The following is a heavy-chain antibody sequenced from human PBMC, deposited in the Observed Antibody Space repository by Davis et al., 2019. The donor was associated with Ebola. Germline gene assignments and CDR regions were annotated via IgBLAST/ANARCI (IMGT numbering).Heavy chain of an antibody. D-gene: IGHD3-3*01. CDR1: GFTFSTYA. Sequence: PGGSLRLSCAASGFTFSTYAMHWVRQAPGKGLEWVAVISYDGSNKYYADSVKGRFTISRDNSKNTLYLQMNSLRAEDTAVYYCAGVSSITIFGVLTQAFDPWGQGTLVTVSS. J-gene: IGHJ5*02. CDR2: ISYDGSNK. V-gene: IGHV3-30-3*01. CDR3: AGVSSITIFGVLTQAFDP.